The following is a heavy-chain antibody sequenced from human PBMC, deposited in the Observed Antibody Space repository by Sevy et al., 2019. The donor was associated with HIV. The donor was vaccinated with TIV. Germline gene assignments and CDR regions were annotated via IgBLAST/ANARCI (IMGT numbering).Heavy chain of an antibody. CDR1: GGNLHNYG. CDR2: LIPIFRTS. CDR3: SRDRGPAAISDAFDI. J-gene: IGHJ3*02. D-gene: IGHD2-2*02. Sequence: ASVKVSCKASGGNLHNYGINWVRQAPGQALEWIGGLIPIFRTSTYAQNFRGRITFAADEATSTFYLEMSSLRADDTAVYYCSRDRGPAAISDAFDIWGQGTMVTVSS. V-gene: IGHV1-69*13.